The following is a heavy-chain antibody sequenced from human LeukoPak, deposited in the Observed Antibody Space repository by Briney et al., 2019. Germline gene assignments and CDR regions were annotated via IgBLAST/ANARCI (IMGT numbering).Heavy chain of an antibody. J-gene: IGHJ4*02. D-gene: IGHD2-2*01. CDR1: GGSISSYY. CDR2: IYYSGST. V-gene: IGHV4-59*06. Sequence: SETLSLTCTVSGGSISSYYWSWIRQHPGKGLEWIGYIYYSGSTDYNPSLKSRVIISVDTSKNQFSLKLSSVTAADTAVYYCATDPGGSTTSWHYFDFWGQGTLVTVSS. CDR3: ATDPGGSTTSWHYFDF.